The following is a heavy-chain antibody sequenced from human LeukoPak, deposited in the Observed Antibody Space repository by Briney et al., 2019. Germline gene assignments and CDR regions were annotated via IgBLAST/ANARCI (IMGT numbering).Heavy chain of an antibody. Sequence: SETLSLTCTVSGGSISSGDYYWSWIRQPPGKGLEWIGYIYYSGSTYYNPSLKSRVTISVDTSKNQFSLKLSSVTAADTAVYYCARVYYYGSGSYYPWGQGTLVTVSS. CDR3: ARVYYYGSGSYYP. J-gene: IGHJ4*02. D-gene: IGHD3-10*01. V-gene: IGHV4-30-4*01. CDR2: IYYSGST. CDR1: GGSISSGDYY.